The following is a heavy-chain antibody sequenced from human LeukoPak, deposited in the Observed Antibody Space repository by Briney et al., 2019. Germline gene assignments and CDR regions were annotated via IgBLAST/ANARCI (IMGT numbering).Heavy chain of an antibody. CDR1: GGSFSGYY. J-gene: IGHJ4*02. D-gene: IGHD4-23*01. Sequence: SETLSLTCAVYGGSFSGYYWSWIRQPPGKGLEWIGEINHSGSTNYNPSLKSRVTISVDTSKNQFSLKLSSVTAADTAVYYCARGLRWNLLDFDYWGQGTLVTVSS. CDR3: ARGLRWNLLDFDY. CDR2: INHSGST. V-gene: IGHV4-34*01.